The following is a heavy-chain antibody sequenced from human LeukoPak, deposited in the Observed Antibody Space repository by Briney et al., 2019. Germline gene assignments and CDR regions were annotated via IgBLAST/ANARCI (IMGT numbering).Heavy chain of an antibody. J-gene: IGHJ6*02. D-gene: IGHD2-2*02. CDR2: IYYSTST. CDR3: ARHQCSGTRCYNFYFYGMDV. Sequence: SETLSLTCTVSGGSITSSIYYWGWVRQPPGKGLEWIATIYYSTSTQYNPSLKSRVTMSVDTSKNQFSLELSSMTAADTAVYYCARHQCSGTRCYNFYFYGMDVWGQGTTVTVSS. CDR1: GGSITSSIYY. V-gene: IGHV4-39*01.